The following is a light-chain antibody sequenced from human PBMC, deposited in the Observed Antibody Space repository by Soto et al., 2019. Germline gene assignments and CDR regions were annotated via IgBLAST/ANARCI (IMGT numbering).Light chain of an antibody. CDR3: QSYNTARPT. J-gene: IGKJ5*01. CDR1: QTVSSN. CDR2: DAS. Sequence: ETVMTQSPATLSVSPGERAALSCRASQTVSSNLAWYQQKPGQIPRLLIYDASTRATGIPARFSGSGSGTDFTLTISGLQPEDLATYYCQSYNTARPTFGQGTRLEIK. V-gene: IGKV3-15*01.